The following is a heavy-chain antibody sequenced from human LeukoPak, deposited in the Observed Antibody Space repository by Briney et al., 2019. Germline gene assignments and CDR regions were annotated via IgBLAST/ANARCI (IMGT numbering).Heavy chain of an antibody. V-gene: IGHV4-4*07. CDR2: IYTSGST. CDR1: GGSISSYY. D-gene: IGHD2-2*01. Sequence: KPSETLSLTCTVSGGSISSYYWSWIRQPAGKGLEWIGRIYTSGSTNYNPSLKSRVTISVDTSKNQFSLKLSSVTAADTAVYYCARDIVVVPAANQVVNWFDPWGQGTLVTVSS. J-gene: IGHJ5*02. CDR3: ARDIVVVPAANQVVNWFDP.